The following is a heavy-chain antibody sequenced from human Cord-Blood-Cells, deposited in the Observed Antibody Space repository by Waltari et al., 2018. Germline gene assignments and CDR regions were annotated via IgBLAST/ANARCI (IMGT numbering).Heavy chain of an antibody. Sequence: QLQLQESGPGLVKPSETLSLTCTVSGGSIRSSSYYWGRIRQPPGKGLEWIGSIYYSGSTYYNPSLKSRVTISVDTSKNQFSLKLSSVTAADTAVYYCARPQGICSGGSCYSDAFDIWGQGTMVTVSS. CDR3: ARPQGICSGGSCYSDAFDI. CDR2: IYYSGST. D-gene: IGHD2-15*01. CDR1: GGSIRSSSYY. J-gene: IGHJ3*02. V-gene: IGHV4-39*01.